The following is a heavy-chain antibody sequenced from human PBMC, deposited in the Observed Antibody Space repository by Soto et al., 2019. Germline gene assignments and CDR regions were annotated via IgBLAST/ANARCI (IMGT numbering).Heavy chain of an antibody. CDR1: VFSLSTSGVG. D-gene: IGHD3-16*01. CDR3: AQSPYVWVSRDSWFDP. V-gene: IGHV2-5*01. CDR2: IYRNDDK. Sequence: QITLKESGPSLVKPTQTLTLTCTFSVFSLSTSGVGEGCIRQPPGKPLEWLPLIYRNDDKRYSPSLKSRLTITEDTGKKHVVLALANVLPVDTATYYCAQSPYVWVSRDSWFDPWGQGTLVTVAS. J-gene: IGHJ5*02.